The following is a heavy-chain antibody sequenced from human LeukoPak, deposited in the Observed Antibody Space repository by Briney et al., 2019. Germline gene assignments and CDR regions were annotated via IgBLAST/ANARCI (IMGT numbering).Heavy chain of an antibody. CDR2: INPNSGGT. Sequence: ASVKVSCKASGYTFTGYYMHWVRQAPGQGLEWMGRINPNSGGTNYAQKFQGRVTMTRDTSISTAYMELSRLRSDDTAVYYCARAPVRTAGRGWWFDYWGQGTLVTVSS. CDR3: ARAPVRTAGRGWWFDY. J-gene: IGHJ4*02. V-gene: IGHV1-2*06. CDR1: GYTFTGYY. D-gene: IGHD6-13*01.